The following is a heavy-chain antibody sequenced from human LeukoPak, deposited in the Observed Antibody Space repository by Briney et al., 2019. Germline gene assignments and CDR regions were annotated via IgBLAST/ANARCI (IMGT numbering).Heavy chain of an antibody. Sequence: PSETLSLTCTVSGGSLTNYYWSWIRQPPGKGLDWIGHIYYSGSTNYNPSLKSRVTISPDTSKNQFSLKLSSVTAADTAVYYCARMTTTVTPDYWGQGTLVTVSS. CDR2: IYYSGST. CDR1: GGSLTNYY. CDR3: ARMTTTVTPDY. J-gene: IGHJ4*02. V-gene: IGHV4-59*01. D-gene: IGHD4-17*01.